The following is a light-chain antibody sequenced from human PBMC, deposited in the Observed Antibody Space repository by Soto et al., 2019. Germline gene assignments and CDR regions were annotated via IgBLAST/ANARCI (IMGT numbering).Light chain of an antibody. V-gene: IGLV1-44*01. CDR3: AAWDDSLNGVV. CDR2: SNN. J-gene: IGLJ2*01. CDR1: SSNIGSNT. Sequence: QSVLTQPPSASGTPGQRVTISCSGGSSNIGSNTVNWYQQLPGMAPKLLIYSNNQWPSGVPDRFSGSKSGTSASLASSGLQSEDDADYYCAAWDDSLNGVVFGGGTQLTVL.